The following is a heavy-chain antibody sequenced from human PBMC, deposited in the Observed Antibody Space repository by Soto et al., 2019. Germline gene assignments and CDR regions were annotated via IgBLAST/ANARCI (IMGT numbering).Heavy chain of an antibody. D-gene: IGHD6-13*01. Sequence: EVQLLESGGGLVQPGGSLRLSCAASGFTFSSYAMSWVRQAPGKGLEWVSAISGSGGSTYYADSVKGRFTISRDNSKNTLYLQMNSLRAEDTAVYYCAKEGNLAAAGTTGYFQHWGQGTLVTVSS. V-gene: IGHV3-23*01. CDR2: ISGSGGST. CDR3: AKEGNLAAAGTTGYFQH. CDR1: GFTFSSYA. J-gene: IGHJ1*01.